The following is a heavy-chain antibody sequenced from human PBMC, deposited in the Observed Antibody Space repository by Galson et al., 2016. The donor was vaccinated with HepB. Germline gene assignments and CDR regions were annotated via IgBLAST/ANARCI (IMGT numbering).Heavy chain of an antibody. J-gene: IGHJ4*02. CDR3: ATGYRSPERVITFGGIIVTPFDY. Sequence: SLRLSCAASEFTFSSYDMHWVRQAPGKGLEWVAVISYDGTNKYYADSLKGRFTISRDNSKNTLYLQVNSLRAEDTAVYYCATGYRSPERVITFGGIIVTPFDYWGQGTLVTVSS. V-gene: IGHV3-30-3*01. CDR1: EFTFSSYD. D-gene: IGHD3-16*02. CDR2: ISYDGTNK.